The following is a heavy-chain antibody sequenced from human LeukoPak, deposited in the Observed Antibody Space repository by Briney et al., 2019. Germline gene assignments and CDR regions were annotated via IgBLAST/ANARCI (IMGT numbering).Heavy chain of an antibody. CDR1: GFTFSSYS. CDR3: ARGGRYIVVVPAAIQWSYYYYGMDV. J-gene: IGHJ6*02. D-gene: IGHD2-2*02. Sequence: GGSLRLSCAASGFTFSSYSMNWVRQAPGKGLEWVSYISNSSSTIYYADSVKGRFTISRDNAKNSLYLQMNSLRAEDTAVYYCARGGRYIVVVPAAIQWSYYYYGMDVWGQGTTVTVSS. CDR2: ISNSSSTI. V-gene: IGHV3-48*01.